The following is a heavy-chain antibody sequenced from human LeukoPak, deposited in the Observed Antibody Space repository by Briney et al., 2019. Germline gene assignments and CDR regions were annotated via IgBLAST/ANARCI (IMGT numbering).Heavy chain of an antibody. CDR2: ISYSGST. J-gene: IGHJ4*02. D-gene: IGHD3-10*01. CDR1: GGSIGAYF. CDR3: ARRGGSESYLFDY. V-gene: IGHV4-59*08. Sequence: SETLSLTCTVSGGSIGAYFWSWIQQPPGKGLQWMGHISYSGSTNYNPSLNSRVTMSIDTSKNQFSLNLNSVTAADTAVYYCARRGGSESYLFDYWGQGTLVIVS.